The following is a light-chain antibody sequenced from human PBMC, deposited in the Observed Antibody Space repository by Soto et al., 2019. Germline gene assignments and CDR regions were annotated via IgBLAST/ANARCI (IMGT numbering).Light chain of an antibody. CDR1: QAMSTY. Sequence: DIQLTQSPSFLSASVGDTVTITCRASQAMSTYLAWYQQKPGKVPKLLIRSASTLQSGVPPRFIGGGSGTEFTLTISTHQPDDAGIYYCQQLNGYQLAFGGGTNVEIK. CDR2: SAS. CDR3: QQLNGYQLA. V-gene: IGKV1-9*01. J-gene: IGKJ4*01.